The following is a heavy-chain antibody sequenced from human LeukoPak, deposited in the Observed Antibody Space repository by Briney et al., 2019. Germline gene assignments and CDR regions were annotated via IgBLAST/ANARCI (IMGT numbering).Heavy chain of an antibody. Sequence: PGGSLRLSCAASGFTVSSNYMSWVRQAPGKGLEWVSVIYSGGSTYYADSVKGRFTISRDNSKNTLYLQMNSLRAEDTAVYYCARESEARGYSYGYPDYWGQGTLVTVSS. CDR3: ARESEARGYSYGYPDY. V-gene: IGHV3-66*01. J-gene: IGHJ4*02. CDR1: GFTVSSNY. D-gene: IGHD5-18*01. CDR2: IYSGGST.